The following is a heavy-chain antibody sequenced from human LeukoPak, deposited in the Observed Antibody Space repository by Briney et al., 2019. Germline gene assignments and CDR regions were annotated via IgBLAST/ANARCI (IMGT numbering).Heavy chain of an antibody. CDR3: ARDGSSRGYDILTGYYIGYFDY. J-gene: IGHJ4*02. V-gene: IGHV3-66*01. CDR2: IYSGGST. Sequence: GGSLRLSCAASGSTVSSNYMSWVRQAPGKGLEWVSVIYSGGSTYYADSVKGRFTISRDNSKNTLYLQMNSLRAEDTAVYYCARDGSSRGYDILTGYYIGYFDYWGQGTLVTVSS. CDR1: GSTVSSNY. D-gene: IGHD3-9*01.